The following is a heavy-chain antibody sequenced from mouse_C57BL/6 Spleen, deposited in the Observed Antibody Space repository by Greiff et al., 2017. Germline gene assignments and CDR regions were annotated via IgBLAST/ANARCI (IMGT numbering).Heavy chain of an antibody. Sequence: EVQVVESGGGLVKPGGSLKLSCAASGFTFSDYGMHWVRQAPEKGLEWVAYISSGSSTIYYAGTVKGRFTISRDNAKNTLFLQMTSLRSEDTAMYYCARHGTDYAMDYWGQGTSVTVSS. CDR2: ISSGSSTI. J-gene: IGHJ4*01. CDR1: GFTFSDYG. CDR3: ARHGTDYAMDY. V-gene: IGHV5-17*01. D-gene: IGHD4-1*01.